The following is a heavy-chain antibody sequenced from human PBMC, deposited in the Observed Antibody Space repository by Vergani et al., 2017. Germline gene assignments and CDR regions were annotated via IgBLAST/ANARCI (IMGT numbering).Heavy chain of an antibody. V-gene: IGHV1-46*01. CDR1: GYTFTSYY. D-gene: IGHD3-9*01. CDR2: INPSGGST. CDR3: ARDGPIVTGYSPDLGFDY. Sequence: QVQLVPSGAEVKKPGASVKVSCKASGYTFTSYYMHWVRQDPGQGLEWMGIINPSGGSTSYARKFQGRVTMTRDTSTSTVYMELSSLSSGETAVYYCARDGPIVTGYSPDLGFDYWGQGTLVTVAS. J-gene: IGHJ4*02.